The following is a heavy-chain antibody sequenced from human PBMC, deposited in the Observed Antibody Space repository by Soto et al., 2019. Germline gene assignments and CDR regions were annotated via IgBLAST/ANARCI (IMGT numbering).Heavy chain of an antibody. CDR3: ARGLVVAATRREGDSYYMDV. V-gene: IGHV4-34*01. J-gene: IGHJ6*03. CDR2: INHSGST. CDR1: GGSFSGYY. D-gene: IGHD2-15*01. Sequence: SETLSLTCAVYGGSFSGYYWSWIRQPPGKGLEWIGEINHSGSTNYNPSLKSRVTISVDTSKNQFSLKLSSVTAADTAVYYCARGLVVAATRREGDSYYMDVWGKGTTVTVSS.